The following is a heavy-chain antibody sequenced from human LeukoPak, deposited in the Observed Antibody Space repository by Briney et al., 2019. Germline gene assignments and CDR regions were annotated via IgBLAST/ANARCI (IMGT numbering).Heavy chain of an antibody. CDR1: GFTVSSNY. CDR3: ARESRTQTDY. CDR2: IYSGGST. Sequence: GGSLRLSCAASGFTVSSNYMSWVRQALGKGLEWVSVIYSGGSTYYADSVKGRFTISRDNSKNTLYLQMNSLRAEDTAVYYCARESRTQTDYWGQGTLVTVSS. J-gene: IGHJ4*02. V-gene: IGHV3-66*01.